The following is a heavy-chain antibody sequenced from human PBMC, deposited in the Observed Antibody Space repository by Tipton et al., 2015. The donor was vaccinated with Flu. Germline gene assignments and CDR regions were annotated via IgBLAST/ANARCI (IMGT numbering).Heavy chain of an antibody. Sequence: LRLSCTVSGGSIRSYYWNWIRQSPEKGLEWLGFVYYTGTTNYNPSLKGRVSISLDTSKNQFSLKLSSVTAADTAVYYCARDRGDGYNDDAFDIWGQGTMVTVSS. CDR2: VYYTGTT. CDR1: GGSIRSYY. D-gene: IGHD5-24*01. CDR3: ARDRGDGYNDDAFDI. V-gene: IGHV4-59*01. J-gene: IGHJ3*02.